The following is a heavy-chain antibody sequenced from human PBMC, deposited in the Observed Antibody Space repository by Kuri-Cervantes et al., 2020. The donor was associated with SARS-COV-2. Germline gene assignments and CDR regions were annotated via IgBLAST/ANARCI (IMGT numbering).Heavy chain of an antibody. CDR2: INPNSGGA. Sequence: ASVKVSCKASGNTLSDYFVHWVRQAPGQGLEWMGYINPNSGGAKNAQKFQGRVTMTGDTSISTAYMELSRLTSEDTAVYYCATSSMIVIGAWFDPWGQGTLVTVSS. CDR1: GNTLSDYF. CDR3: ATSSMIVIGAWFDP. J-gene: IGHJ5*02. V-gene: IGHV1-2*02. D-gene: IGHD3-22*01.